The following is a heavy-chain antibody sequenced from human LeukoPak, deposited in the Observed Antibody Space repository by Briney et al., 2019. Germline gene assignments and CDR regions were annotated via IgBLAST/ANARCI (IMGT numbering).Heavy chain of an antibody. J-gene: IGHJ4*02. CDR3: ARHANIVVVPAVKAFDY. D-gene: IGHD2-2*01. V-gene: IGHV4-34*01. CDR2: INHSGST. CDR1: GGSFSGYC. Sequence: SETLSLTCAVYGGSFSGYCWSWIRQPPGKGLEWIGEINHSGSTNYNPSLKSRVTISVDTSKNQFSLKLSSVTAADTAVYYCARHANIVVVPAVKAFDYWGQGTLVTVSS.